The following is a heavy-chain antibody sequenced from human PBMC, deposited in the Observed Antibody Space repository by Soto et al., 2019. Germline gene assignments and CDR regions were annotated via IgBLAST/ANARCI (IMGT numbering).Heavy chain of an antibody. V-gene: IGHV4-39*01. J-gene: IGHJ6*02. CDR3: ASSSSGGPGHYYYYGMDV. D-gene: IGHD6-6*01. CDR2: IYYSGST. CDR1: GGSISSSSYY. Sequence: SETLSLTCTVSGGSISSSSYYWGWIRQPPGKGLEWIGSIYYSGSTSYNPSLKSRVTISVDTSKNQFSLKLSSVTAADTAVYYCASSSSGGPGHYYYYGMDVWGQGTTVTVSS.